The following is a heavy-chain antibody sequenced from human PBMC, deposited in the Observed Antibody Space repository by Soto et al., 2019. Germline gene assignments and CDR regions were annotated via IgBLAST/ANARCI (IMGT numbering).Heavy chain of an antibody. CDR1: GGSFSGYY. D-gene: IGHD3-22*01. CDR3: ARGRSGYYRWYFDY. V-gene: IGHV4-34*01. J-gene: IGHJ4*02. CDR2: INHSGST. Sequence: SETLSLTCAVYGGSFSGYYWSWIRQPPGKGLEWIGEINHSGSTNYNPSLKSRVTISVDTSKNQFSLKLSSVTAADTAVYYCARGRSGYYRWYFDYWGQGTLVTVS.